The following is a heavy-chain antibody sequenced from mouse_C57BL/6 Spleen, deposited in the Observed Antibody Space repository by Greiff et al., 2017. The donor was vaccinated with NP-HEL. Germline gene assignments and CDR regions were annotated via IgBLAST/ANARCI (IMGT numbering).Heavy chain of an antibody. CDR2: IDPENGDT. CDR3: TTGGTAQATLDY. CDR1: GFNIKDDY. Sequence: VQLQQSGAELVRPGASVKLSCTASGFNIKDDYMHWVKQRPEQGLEWIGWIDPENGDTEYASKFQGKATITADTSSNTAYLQLSSLTSEDTAVYYCTTGGTAQATLDYWGQGTTLTVSS. V-gene: IGHV14-4*01. J-gene: IGHJ2*01. D-gene: IGHD3-2*02.